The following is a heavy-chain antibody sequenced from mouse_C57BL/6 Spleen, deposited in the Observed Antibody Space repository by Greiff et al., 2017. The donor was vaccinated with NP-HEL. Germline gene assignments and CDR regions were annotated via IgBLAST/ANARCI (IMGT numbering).Heavy chain of an antibody. Sequence: QVQLQQPGAELVKPGASVKMSCKASGYTFTSYWITWVKQRPGQGLEWIGDIYPGSGSTNYNEKFKSKATLTVDTASSTAYMQLSILTSEDSAVYYCARGGGYYYGSSFFDYWGQGTTLTVSS. CDR2: IYPGSGST. J-gene: IGHJ2*01. CDR1: GYTFTSYW. V-gene: IGHV1-55*01. D-gene: IGHD1-1*01. CDR3: ARGGGYYYGSSFFDY.